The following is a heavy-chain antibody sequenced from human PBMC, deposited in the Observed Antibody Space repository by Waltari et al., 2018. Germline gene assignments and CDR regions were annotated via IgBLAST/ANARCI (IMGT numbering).Heavy chain of an antibody. CDR3: AKVPYNDFWTGYFFFDL. CDR2: ITGDGDNT. V-gene: IGHV3-23*04. J-gene: IGHJ4*02. Sequence: EVQLVESGGGSVQSGGSLRLSCEGSGFSLSNYAMSWVRQAPGKGLEWVSSITGDGDNTYDADSVRGRFTISRDNSKNTLSLQMTSLRAEDTATYYCAKVPYNDFWTGYFFFDLWGQGTLVSVSS. D-gene: IGHD3-3*01. CDR1: GFSLSNYA.